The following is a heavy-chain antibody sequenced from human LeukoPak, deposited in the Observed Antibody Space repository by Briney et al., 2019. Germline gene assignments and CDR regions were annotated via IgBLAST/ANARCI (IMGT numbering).Heavy chain of an antibody. CDR2: INHSGST. D-gene: IGHD6-13*01. J-gene: IGHJ6*03. CDR1: GGSFSGYY. V-gene: IGHV4-34*01. CDR3: ARGLIAAAGTRNYYYYYMDV. Sequence: SETLSLTCSVYGGSFSGYYWSWIRQPPGKGLEWIGEINHSGSTNYNPSLKSRVTISVDTSKNQFSLKLSSVTAADTAVYYCARGLIAAAGTRNYYYYYMDVWGKGTTVTVSS.